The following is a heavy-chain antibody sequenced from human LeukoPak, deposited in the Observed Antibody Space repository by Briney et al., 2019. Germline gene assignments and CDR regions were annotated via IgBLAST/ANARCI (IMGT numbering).Heavy chain of an antibody. V-gene: IGHV3-74*01. CDR3: VRDWGYDSSGYWQKYFDT. J-gene: IGHJ4*02. CDR1: GFTFSTFW. D-gene: IGHD3-22*01. CDR2: INHDGSST. Sequence: GGSLRLSCATSGFTFSTFWMHWVRQAPGKGLVWVSRINHDGSSTNYADSVKGRFTISRDNAKNTLYLQMNSLRAEDTAVYYCVRDWGYDSSGYWQKYFDTWGQGTLVTVSS.